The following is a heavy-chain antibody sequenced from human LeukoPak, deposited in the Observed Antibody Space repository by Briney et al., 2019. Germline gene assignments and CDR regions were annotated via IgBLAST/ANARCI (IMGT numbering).Heavy chain of an antibody. J-gene: IGHJ5*02. V-gene: IGHV4-59*08. Sequence: SETLSLTCTVSGGSIGSYYWSWIRQPPGKGLEWIGYIYYSGSTNYNPSLKSRVTISVDTSKNQFSLRLSSVTAADTAVYYCARHWTRDPYYDILPPGHWLDPWGQGTLVTVSS. CDR3: ARHWTRDPYYDILPPGHWLDP. CDR2: IYYSGST. CDR1: GGSIGSYY. D-gene: IGHD3-9*01.